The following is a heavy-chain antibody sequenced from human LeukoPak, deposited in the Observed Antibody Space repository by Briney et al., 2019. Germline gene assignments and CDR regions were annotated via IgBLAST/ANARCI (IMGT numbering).Heavy chain of an antibody. CDR3: ASDAVGATGYYYYMDV. V-gene: IGHV1-69*05. Sequence: SVKVSCKASGGTFSSYAISWVRQAPGQGLEWIGGIIPIFGTANYAQKFQGRVTITTDESTSTAYMELSSLRSEDTAVYYCASDAVGATGYYYYMDVWGKGTTVTVSS. D-gene: IGHD1-26*01. J-gene: IGHJ6*03. CDR1: GGTFSSYA. CDR2: IIPIFGTA.